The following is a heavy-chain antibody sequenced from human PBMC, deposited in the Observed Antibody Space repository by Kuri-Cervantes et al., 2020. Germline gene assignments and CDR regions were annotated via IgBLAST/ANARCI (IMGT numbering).Heavy chain of an antibody. Sequence: LSLTCAASGFTFCSYGMHWVRQAPGKGLEWVSYISSSSSTINYADSVKGRFTISRDNAKNSLYLQMNSLRDEDTAVYYCARDMITFGGVIVKDWYFDLWGRGTLVTVSS. CDR3: ARDMITFGGVIVKDWYFDL. CDR2: ISSSSSTI. CDR1: GFTFCSYG. V-gene: IGHV3-48*02. D-gene: IGHD3-16*02. J-gene: IGHJ2*01.